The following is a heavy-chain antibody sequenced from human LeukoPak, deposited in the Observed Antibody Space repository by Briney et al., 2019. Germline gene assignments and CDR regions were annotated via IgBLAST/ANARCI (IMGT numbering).Heavy chain of an antibody. CDR3: ARAYDFWSGYYCLQH. D-gene: IGHD3-3*01. V-gene: IGHV5-51*01. CDR2: IYPGDSDT. J-gene: IGHJ1*01. Sequence: GESLKISCKGSGYSFTSYWIGWVRQMPGKGLEWMGIIYPGDSDTRYSPSFQGQVTISADKSISTAYLQWSSLKASDTAMYYCARAYDFWSGYYCLQHWGQGTLVTVSS. CDR1: GYSFTSYW.